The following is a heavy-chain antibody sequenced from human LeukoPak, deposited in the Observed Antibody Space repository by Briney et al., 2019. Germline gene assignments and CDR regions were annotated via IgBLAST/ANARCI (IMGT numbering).Heavy chain of an antibody. J-gene: IGHJ4*02. V-gene: IGHV3-74*01. D-gene: IGHD3-22*01. CDR2: INSDGSST. Sequence: PGGSLRLSCAASGFTFSSYWMHWVRQAPGKGLVWVSRINSDGSSTSYADSVKGRFTISRDNAKNTLYLQMNSLRAEDTAVYYCARVSYDSSGYLYWGQGTLVTVSS. CDR3: ARVSYDSSGYLY. CDR1: GFTFSSYW.